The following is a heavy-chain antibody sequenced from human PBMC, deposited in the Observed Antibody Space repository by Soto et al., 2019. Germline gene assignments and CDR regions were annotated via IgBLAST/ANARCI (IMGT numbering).Heavy chain of an antibody. D-gene: IGHD3-16*01. V-gene: IGHV1-69*13. Sequence: ASVKVSCKASGGTFSSYAISWVRQAPGQGLEWMGGIIPIFGTANYAQKFQGRVTITADESTSTAYMELSSLRSEDTAVYYCARDRAGGYYYYGMDVWGQGTTVTVSS. J-gene: IGHJ6*02. CDR2: IIPIFGTA. CDR3: ARDRAGGYYYYGMDV. CDR1: GGTFSSYA.